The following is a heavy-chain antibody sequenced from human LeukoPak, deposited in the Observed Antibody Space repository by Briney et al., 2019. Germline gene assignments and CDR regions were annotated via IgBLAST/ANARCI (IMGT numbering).Heavy chain of an antibody. CDR1: GGSISSYY. D-gene: IGHD6-19*01. Sequence: SETLSLTCTVSGGSISSYYWSWIRQPPGKGLEWIGYIYYSGSTNYNPSLKSRVTISVDTSKNQFSLKLSSVTAADTAVYYCARHLYIGIAVAVFDYWGQGTLVTVSS. V-gene: IGHV4-59*08. CDR2: IYYSGST. CDR3: ARHLYIGIAVAVFDY. J-gene: IGHJ4*02.